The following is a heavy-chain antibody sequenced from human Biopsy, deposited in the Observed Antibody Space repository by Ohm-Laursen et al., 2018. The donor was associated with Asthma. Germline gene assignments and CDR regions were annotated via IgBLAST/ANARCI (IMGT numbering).Heavy chain of an antibody. V-gene: IGHV4-30-4*01. J-gene: IGHJ4*02. CDR3: ARGGSGGKVYYFDS. D-gene: IGHD2-15*01. CDR1: GDSVSSGDYY. Sequence: PSQTLSLTCPVSGDSVSSGDYYWTWIRQPPRKGLEWLGYISSAGNVFYPPSLKRRLTKQLDTSNNKFFLKLTSLSAADTALYYCARGGSGGKVYYFDSWGLGTLVTVSS. CDR2: ISSAGNV.